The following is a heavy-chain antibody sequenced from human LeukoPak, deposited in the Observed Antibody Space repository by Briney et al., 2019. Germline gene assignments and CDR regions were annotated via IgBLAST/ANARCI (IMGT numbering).Heavy chain of an antibody. CDR1: GYSISSGYY. CDR3: ARTFLEWLLYES. CDR2: IYYSGST. Sequence: SETLSLTCAVSGYSISSGYYWGWIRQLPGKGLEWIGSIYYSGSTYYNPSLKSRVTISVDTSKNQFSLKLSSVTAADTAVYYCARTFLEWLLYESWGQGTLVTVSS. J-gene: IGHJ5*02. V-gene: IGHV4-38-2*01. D-gene: IGHD3-3*02.